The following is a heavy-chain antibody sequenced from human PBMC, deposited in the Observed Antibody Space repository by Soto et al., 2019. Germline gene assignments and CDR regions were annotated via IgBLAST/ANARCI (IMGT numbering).Heavy chain of an antibody. D-gene: IGHD6-19*01. V-gene: IGHV4-59*01. CDR1: GGAITSDF. Sequence: SETLSLTCNVSGGAITSDFWSWIRQPPGKGLEWIGYVYYSGAADYNPSLKPRVTISIATSKTQFSLRLASATAADTGVYYCARDHGSCPNTWGQGILVTVSS. J-gene: IGHJ4*02. CDR3: ARDHGSCPNT. CDR2: VYYSGAA.